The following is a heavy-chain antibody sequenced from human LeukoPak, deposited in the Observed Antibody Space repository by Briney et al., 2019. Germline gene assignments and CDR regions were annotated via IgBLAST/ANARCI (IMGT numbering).Heavy chain of an antibody. Sequence: ASVKVSCKASGYTFTSYGVSWVRQAPEQGLEWMGWISAYNGNTKHAQKLQGRVTMTTDTSASTAYMELRSLRSDDTAMYFCARVLGVIDGGYYFDYWGQGTLVTVSS. V-gene: IGHV1-18*01. CDR2: ISAYNGNT. CDR3: ARVLGVIDGGYYFDY. J-gene: IGHJ4*02. CDR1: GYTFTSYG. D-gene: IGHD3-16*01.